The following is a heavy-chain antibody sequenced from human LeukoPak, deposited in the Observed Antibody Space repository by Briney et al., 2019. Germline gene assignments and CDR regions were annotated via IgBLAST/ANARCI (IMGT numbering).Heavy chain of an antibody. Sequence: GESLKISCKGSGYSFTSYWIGWVRQMPGKGLEWMGIIYPGDSDTRYSPSFQGQVTISADKSISTAYVQWSSLKASDTAMYYCARTGYGQLPTYYFDYWGQGTLVTVSS. J-gene: IGHJ4*02. CDR3: ARTGYGQLPTYYFDY. V-gene: IGHV5-51*01. CDR1: GYSFTSYW. D-gene: IGHD2-2*01. CDR2: IYPGDSDT.